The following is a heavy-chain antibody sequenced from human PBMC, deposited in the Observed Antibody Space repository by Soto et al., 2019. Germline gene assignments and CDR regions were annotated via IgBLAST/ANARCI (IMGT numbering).Heavy chain of an antibody. Sequence: PGGSLRLSCAASGFTFDDYAMHWVRQAPGKGLEWVSGISCSSGSTDYADSVKGRFTISRDNAKNTLYLQMNSLRAEDTAVYYCAKEGGGYSPLYNWNDLYYFDYWGQGTLVTVSS. CDR3: AKEGGGYSPLYNWNDLYYFDY. J-gene: IGHJ4*02. CDR2: ISCSSGST. D-gene: IGHD1-1*01. V-gene: IGHV3-23*01. CDR1: GFTFDDYA.